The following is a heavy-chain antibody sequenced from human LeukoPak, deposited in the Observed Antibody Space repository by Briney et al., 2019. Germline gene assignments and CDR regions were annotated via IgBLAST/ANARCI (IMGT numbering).Heavy chain of an antibody. CDR2: ISAYNGNA. J-gene: IGHJ4*02. D-gene: IGHD2-2*01. CDR3: ARATVTVVVPAALDY. CDR1: GYTFTSYG. V-gene: IGHV1-18*01. Sequence: ASVKVSCKASGYTFTSYGISWVRQAPGQGLEWMGWISAYNGNANYAQKLQGRVTMTTDTSTSTAYMELRSLRSDDTAVYYCARATVTVVVPAALDYWGQGTLVTVSS.